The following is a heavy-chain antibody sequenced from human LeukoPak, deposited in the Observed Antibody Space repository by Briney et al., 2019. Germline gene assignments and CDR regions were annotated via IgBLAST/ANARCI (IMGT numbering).Heavy chain of an antibody. Sequence: GGSLRLSCAAPEFTFGEYALSWVRQTPVKGLEWVSTISGPGTSTYYADSVKGRFTISRDNSKNTLFLQMNTLRAEDTALYYCAKPGGPGIAARGAFDSWGQGTLVTVSS. CDR2: ISGPGTST. V-gene: IGHV3-23*01. CDR1: EFTFGEYA. J-gene: IGHJ3*01. CDR3: AKPGGPGIAARGAFDS. D-gene: IGHD6-25*01.